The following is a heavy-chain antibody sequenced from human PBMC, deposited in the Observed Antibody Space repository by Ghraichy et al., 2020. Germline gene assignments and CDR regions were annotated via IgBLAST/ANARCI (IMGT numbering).Heavy chain of an antibody. V-gene: IGHV3-23*01. D-gene: IGHD2-2*01. CDR2: ISGSGGST. CDR1: GFTFSSYA. Sequence: GESLNISCAASGFTFSSYAMSWVRQAPGKGLEWVSAISGSGGSTYYADSVKGRFTISRDNSKNTLYLQMNSLRAEDTAVYYCAKDAGYCSSTSCYADYWGQGTLVTVSS. CDR3: AKDAGYCSSTSCYADY. J-gene: IGHJ4*02.